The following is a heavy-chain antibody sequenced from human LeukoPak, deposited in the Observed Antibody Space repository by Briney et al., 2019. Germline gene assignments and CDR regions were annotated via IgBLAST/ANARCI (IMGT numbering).Heavy chain of an antibody. Sequence: GASVKVSCKAFGYTFTGYYIHWVRQAPGQGLEWMGWINLNSGGTNYAQKFQGRVTMTRDTSISTAYMELSRLRSDDTAVYYCARGPLALWFGELSSDPWGQGTLVTVSS. CDR3: ARGPLALWFGELSSDP. V-gene: IGHV1-2*02. CDR1: GYTFTGYY. CDR2: INLNSGGT. J-gene: IGHJ5*02. D-gene: IGHD3-10*01.